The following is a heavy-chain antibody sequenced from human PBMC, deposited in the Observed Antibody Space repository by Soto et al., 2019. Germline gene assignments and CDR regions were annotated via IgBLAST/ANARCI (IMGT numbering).Heavy chain of an antibody. V-gene: IGHV1-69*13. CDR3: ARGIVQAAMSGRDYYYGMDV. CDR2: IIPIFGTA. D-gene: IGHD2-2*01. Sequence: ASVKVSCKASGGTFSSYAISWVRQAPGQGLEWMGGIIPIFGTANYAQKFQGRVTITADESTSTAYMELSSLRSEDAAVYYCARGIVQAAMSGRDYYYGMDVWGQGTTVTVSS. CDR1: GGTFSSYA. J-gene: IGHJ6*02.